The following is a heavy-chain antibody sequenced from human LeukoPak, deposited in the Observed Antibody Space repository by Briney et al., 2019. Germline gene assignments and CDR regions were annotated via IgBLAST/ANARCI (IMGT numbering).Heavy chain of an antibody. CDR1: GFTFSDYY. D-gene: IGHD6-19*01. CDR2: ITNSGDTI. Sequence: PGESLRLSCAASGFTFSDYYMSWVRQTPGKGLEWVSYITNSGDTIYYADSAKGRFTISRDNAKNSLYLQMNNLRAEDTAVYYCARDLYASGWYLPGAWGQGTLVTVSS. CDR3: ARDLYASGWYLPGA. J-gene: IGHJ5*02. V-gene: IGHV3-11*01.